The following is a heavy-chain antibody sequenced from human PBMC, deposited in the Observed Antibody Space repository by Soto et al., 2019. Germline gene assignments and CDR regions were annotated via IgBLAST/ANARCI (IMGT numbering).Heavy chain of an antibody. V-gene: IGHV3-30*18. CDR2: IKHDGSRE. CDR1: GFSFSSYG. J-gene: IGHJ1*01. CDR3: AKLVPYADAVLYNEWYEP. Sequence: PGGSLRLSCAASGFSFSSYGMHWVRQAPGKGLEWVSLIKHDGSREFYADSVKGRFTISRDNSRNTLYLEMSSLGPDDTAVYYCAKLVPYADAVLYNEWYEPWGQGTLVTVSS. D-gene: IGHD4-17*01.